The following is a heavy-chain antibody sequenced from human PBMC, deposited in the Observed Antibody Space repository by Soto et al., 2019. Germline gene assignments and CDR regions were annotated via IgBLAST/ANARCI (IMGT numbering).Heavy chain of an antibody. Sequence: SETLSLTCTVSCDSVTNYYWTWIRQPPGKGLEWIAYIYYSGSANYNPSLKSRVTISIDTSKNQFSLNLSSMTSADTAVYDCARGPIGATSEGVPAGLNCGDPGGQGLRGTVSS. J-gene: IGHJ5*02. CDR1: CDSVTNYY. CDR3: ARGPIGATSEGVPAGLNCGDP. D-gene: IGHD3-16*01. V-gene: IGHV4-59*02. CDR2: IYYSGSA.